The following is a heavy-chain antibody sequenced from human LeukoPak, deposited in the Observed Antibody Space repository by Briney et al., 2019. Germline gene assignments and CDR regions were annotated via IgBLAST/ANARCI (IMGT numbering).Heavy chain of an antibody. CDR2: IIPIFGTA. J-gene: IGHJ4*02. Sequence: ASVKVSCKASGGTFSSYAISWVRQAPGQGLEWMGGIIPIFGTANYAQKFQGGVTITADESTSTAYMELSSLRSEDTAVYYCAREGAVYYDSSGYFDYWGQGTLVTVSS. V-gene: IGHV1-69*13. CDR3: AREGAVYYDSSGYFDY. CDR1: GGTFSSYA. D-gene: IGHD3-22*01.